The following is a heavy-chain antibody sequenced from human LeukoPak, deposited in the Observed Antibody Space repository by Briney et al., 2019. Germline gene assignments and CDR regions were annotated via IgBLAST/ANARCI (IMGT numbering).Heavy chain of an antibody. J-gene: IGHJ4*02. Sequence: GGSLRLSCAASGFTYSAYWMTWARQAPGKGLEWVANIKQDGSEKYYVDSVKGRFTISRDNAKNSLYLQMNSLRAEDTAVYYCARAMVTSRYGLEYWGQGILVSVSS. V-gene: IGHV3-7*01. CDR2: IKQDGSEK. D-gene: IGHD5-18*01. CDR3: ARAMVTSRYGLEY. CDR1: GFTYSAYW.